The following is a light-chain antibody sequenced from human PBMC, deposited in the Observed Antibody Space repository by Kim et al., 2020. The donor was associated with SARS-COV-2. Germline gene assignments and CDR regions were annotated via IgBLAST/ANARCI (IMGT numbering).Light chain of an antibody. J-gene: IGKJ1*01. Sequence: ASVGERVTITCRASQGIGSDLAWYQQRPGKAPKRLISATSGLQTGVASRFSGSGSGTEFTLTITNLQPEDFATYYCLQHSDYPWTFGQGTKVDIK. CDR1: QGIGSD. CDR2: ATS. V-gene: IGKV1-17*02. CDR3: LQHSDYPWT.